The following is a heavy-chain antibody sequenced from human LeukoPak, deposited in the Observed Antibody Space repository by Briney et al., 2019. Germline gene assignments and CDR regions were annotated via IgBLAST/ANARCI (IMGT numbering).Heavy chain of an antibody. CDR1: GDSVSSNSAA. CDR3: ARVLGVVTAIDY. V-gene: IGHV6-1*01. J-gene: IGHJ4*02. CDR2: TYYRSSLYN. D-gene: IGHD2-21*02. Sequence: SQTLSLTCAISGDSVSSNSAAWNWIRQSPSRGLEWLGRTYYRSSLYNDYAVSVKSRITINPDTSKNQFSLQLNSVTPEDTAVYYCARVLGVVTAIDYWGQGTLVTVSS.